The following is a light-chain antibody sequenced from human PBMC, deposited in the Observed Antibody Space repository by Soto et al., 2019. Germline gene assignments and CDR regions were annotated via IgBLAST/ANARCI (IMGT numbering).Light chain of an antibody. CDR2: GAS. Sequence: EIVITQSPATLALSPGGSATLSCRASQSVSSNLAWHQQKPGQAPRILIYGASNRATGIPDRFSGSGSGTDFTLTISRLEPEDFAVYYCQQYGSSGTFGQGTKVDIK. V-gene: IGKV3-20*01. CDR3: QQYGSSGT. CDR1: QSVSSN. J-gene: IGKJ1*01.